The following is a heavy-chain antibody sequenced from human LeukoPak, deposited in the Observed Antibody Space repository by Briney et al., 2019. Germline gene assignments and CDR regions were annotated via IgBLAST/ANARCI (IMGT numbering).Heavy chain of an antibody. CDR3: AREWGLESSGYYYAY. D-gene: IGHD3-22*01. Sequence: ASVKVSCKASGGTFSRFTISWVRQAPGQGFEWMGGITPIFGTANFAQKYQGRVSITADESTSTAFMELSSLRSEDTAVYYCAREWGLESSGYYYAYWGQGTLVTVSS. CDR1: GGTFSRFT. V-gene: IGHV1-69*13. CDR2: ITPIFGTA. J-gene: IGHJ4*02.